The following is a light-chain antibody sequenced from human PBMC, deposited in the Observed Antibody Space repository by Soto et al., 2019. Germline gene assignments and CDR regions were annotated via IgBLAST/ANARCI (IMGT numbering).Light chain of an antibody. J-gene: IGKJ1*01. CDR1: QDIRNE. Sequence: HMPQSPASLSASVCDAVTITCRASQDIRNELGWYQQKPGTAPKFLIYAASSLHSGVPSRFSGSGSGTDFTLAISGLEPEDFAIYYCLQERGYPLTFGQGTKVDIK. CDR3: LQERGYPLT. CDR2: AAS. V-gene: IGKV1-6*01.